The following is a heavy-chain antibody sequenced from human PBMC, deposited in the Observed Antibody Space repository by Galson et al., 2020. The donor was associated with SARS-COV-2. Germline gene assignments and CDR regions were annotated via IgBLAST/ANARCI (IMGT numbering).Heavy chain of an antibody. D-gene: IGHD1-26*01. Sequence: GGSLRLSCAASGFILSTYGMHWVRQAPGKGLEWVAVISYDGSHEYDADSVKGRFTISRDNSKNTLYLQMNSLRAEDTAVYYCAKEAHGCRTGSYPGCYIDYWGQGALVTVSS. CDR3: AKEAHGCRTGSYPGCYIDY. V-gene: IGHV3-30*18. CDR1: GFILSTYG. CDR2: ISYDGSHE. J-gene: IGHJ4*02.